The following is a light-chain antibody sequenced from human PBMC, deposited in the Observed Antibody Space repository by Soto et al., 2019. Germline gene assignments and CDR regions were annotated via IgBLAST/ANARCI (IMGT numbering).Light chain of an antibody. Sequence: QSALTQPASVSGSPGQSITISCAGASSDVGNYNLVSWYQQHPGKTPKLIIYEGGKRPSGVSTRFSGSKSGNTASLTISGLQAEDEADYYCCSYSSSGPFVVFGGGTQLTVL. J-gene: IGLJ3*02. V-gene: IGLV2-23*03. CDR3: CSYSSSGPFVV. CDR2: EGG. CDR1: SSDVGNYNL.